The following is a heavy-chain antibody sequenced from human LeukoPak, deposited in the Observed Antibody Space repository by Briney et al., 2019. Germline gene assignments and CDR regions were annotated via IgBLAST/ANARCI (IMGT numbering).Heavy chain of an antibody. Sequence: ASVKVSCKASGYTFTGYYMHWVRQAPGQGLEWMGWINPNSGGTSYAKKFQGRVTMSRDTSISTAYMELSRLRSDDTAVYYCARNRPTRVRGETLRYYYGMDVWGQGTTVTVSS. D-gene: IGHD3-10*01. CDR3: ARNRPTRVRGETLRYYYGMDV. V-gene: IGHV1-2*02. J-gene: IGHJ6*02. CDR2: INPNSGGT. CDR1: GYTFTGYY.